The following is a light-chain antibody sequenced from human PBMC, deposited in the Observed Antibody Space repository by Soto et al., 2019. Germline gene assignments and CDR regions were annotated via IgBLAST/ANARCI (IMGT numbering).Light chain of an antibody. J-gene: IGLJ3*02. CDR2: NNN. CDR3: AVWDASLNGRV. V-gene: IGLV1-44*01. Sequence: QSVVTQPPLASGTPGQRVTISCSGSSSNIGRNTVNWYQQFPGTAPNLLIYNNNERPSGVPDRFSGSKSGTSASLAISGLRSEDEADYYCAVWDASLNGRVFGGGTKLTVL. CDR1: SSNIGRNT.